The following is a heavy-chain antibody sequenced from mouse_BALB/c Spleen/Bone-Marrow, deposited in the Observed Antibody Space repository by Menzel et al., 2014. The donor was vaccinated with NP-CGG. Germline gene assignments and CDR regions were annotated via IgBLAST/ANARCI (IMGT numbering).Heavy chain of an antibody. J-gene: IGHJ3*01. V-gene: IGHV1S56*01. CDR3: ARSGDSSGYGFAY. Sequence: VQVVESGPELVKPGALVKISCKASGYTFTSYDINWVKQRPGQGLEWIGWIYPGDGSTKYNEKFKGKATLTADKSSSTAYMQLSSLTSENSAVYFCARSGDSSGYGFAYWGQRTLVTVSA. CDR2: IYPGDGST. CDR1: GYTFTSYD. D-gene: IGHD3-2*01.